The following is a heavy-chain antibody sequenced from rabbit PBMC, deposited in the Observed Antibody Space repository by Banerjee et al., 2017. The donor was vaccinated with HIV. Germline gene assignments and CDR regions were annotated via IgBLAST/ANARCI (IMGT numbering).Heavy chain of an antibody. D-gene: IGHD8-1*01. CDR2: IYGGSSGNT. CDR3: ARGDYVGSNYPYYGMDL. Sequence: QEQLVESGGGLVQPEGSLTLTCTASGFSFSSYYYMCWVRQAPGKGLEWIACIYGGSSGNTYYASWAKGRFTISKTSSTTVTLQMTSLTAADTATYFCARGDYVGSNYPYYGMDLWGQGTLVTVS. CDR1: GFSFSSYYY. J-gene: IGHJ6*01. V-gene: IGHV1S45*01.